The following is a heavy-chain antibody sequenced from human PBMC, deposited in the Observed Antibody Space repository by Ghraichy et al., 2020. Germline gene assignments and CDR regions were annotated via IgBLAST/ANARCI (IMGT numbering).Heavy chain of an antibody. J-gene: IGHJ4*02. CDR3: AKELVVVAATPYYYFDY. D-gene: IGHD2-15*01. CDR1: GFTFSSYG. Sequence: GESLNISCAASGFTFSSYGMHWVRQAPGKGLEWVAFIRYDGSNKYYADSVKGRFTISRDNSKNTLYLQMNSLRAEDTAVYYCAKELVVVAATPYYYFDYWGQGTLVTVSS. CDR2: IRYDGSNK. V-gene: IGHV3-30*02.